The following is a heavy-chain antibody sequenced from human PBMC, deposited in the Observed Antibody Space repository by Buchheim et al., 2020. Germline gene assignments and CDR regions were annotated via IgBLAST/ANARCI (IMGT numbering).Heavy chain of an antibody. D-gene: IGHD6-6*01. CDR3: AKDRQQLVVAGGWFDP. V-gene: IGHV3-23*01. CDR2: ISGSGGST. J-gene: IGHJ5*02. Sequence: EVQLLESGGGLVQPGGSLRLSCAASGFTFSSYAMSWVRQAPEKGLEWVSAISGSGGSTYYVDSVKGRFTISRDNSKNTLYLQMNSLRAEDTAVYYCAKDRQQLVVAGGWFDPWGQGTL. CDR1: GFTFSSYA.